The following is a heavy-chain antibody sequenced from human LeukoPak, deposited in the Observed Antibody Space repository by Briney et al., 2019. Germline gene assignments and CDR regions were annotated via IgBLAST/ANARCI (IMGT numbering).Heavy chain of an antibody. V-gene: IGHV4-39*01. CDR1: GGYISSSSYY. CDR3: AMHTVIASSWSLDY. D-gene: IGHD6-13*01. CDR2: IYYSRNT. Sequence: SETLSLTCSGSGGYISSSSYYWGWIRQPPGKELEWIGSIYYSRNTYNHPSLKSRVTISVDTSKNQLPLKLTSVTAADTAVYYCAMHTVIASSWSLDYWGQGTLVTVSS. J-gene: IGHJ4*02.